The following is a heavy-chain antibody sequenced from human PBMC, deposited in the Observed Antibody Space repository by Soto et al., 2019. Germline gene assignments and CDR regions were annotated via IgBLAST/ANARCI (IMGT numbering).Heavy chain of an antibody. D-gene: IGHD6-6*01. J-gene: IGHJ4*02. CDR3: AKDSDHRRYSSSSFDY. CDR1: GFTFSSYA. CDR2: ISGSGGST. Sequence: PGGSLRLSCAASGFTFSSYAMSWVRQAPGKGLEWVSAISGSGGSTYYADSVKGRFTISRDNSKNTLYLQMNSLRAEDTAVYYCAKDSDHRRYSSSSFDYWGQGTLVTVSS. V-gene: IGHV3-23*01.